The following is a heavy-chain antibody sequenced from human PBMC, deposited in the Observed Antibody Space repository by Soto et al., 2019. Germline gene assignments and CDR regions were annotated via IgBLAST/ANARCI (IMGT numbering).Heavy chain of an antibody. J-gene: IGHJ6*02. CDR2: IIPIFGTA. V-gene: IGHV1-69*12. D-gene: IGHD3-16*01. CDR1: GGTFSSYA. Sequence: QVQLVQSGAEVKKPGSSVKVSCKASGGTFSSYAISWVRQAPGQGLEWMGGIIPIFGTANYAQKFQGRVTIPADASTSTAYMELSSLRSEDTAVYYCARTAVTFGGVASGMDIWGQGTTVTVSS. CDR3: ARTAVTFGGVASGMDI.